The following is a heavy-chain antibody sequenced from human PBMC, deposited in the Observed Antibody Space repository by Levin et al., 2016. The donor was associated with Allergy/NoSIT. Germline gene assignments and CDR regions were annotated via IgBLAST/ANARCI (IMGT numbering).Heavy chain of an antibody. D-gene: IGHD3-10*01. J-gene: IGHJ3*01. Sequence: WVRQAPGQRLEWMGWINGGNGVTKYSQKFQGRVTFTRDTSASTAYMELRSLRSEDTAVYSCARDASGVGAFDFWGLGTLVTVSS. CDR3: ARDASGVGAFDF. CDR2: INGGNGVT. V-gene: IGHV1-3*01.